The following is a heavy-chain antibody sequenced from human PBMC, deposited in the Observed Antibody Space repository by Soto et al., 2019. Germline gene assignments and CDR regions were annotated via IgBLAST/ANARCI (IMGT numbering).Heavy chain of an antibody. CDR1: GYSFTSYW. D-gene: IGHD6-13*01. V-gene: IGHV5-51*01. J-gene: IGHJ4*01. CDR2: IYPGDSDT. CDR3: ARGLYSRSPYYFDY. Sequence: GESLKISCKGSGYSFTSYWIAWVRQVPGKGLEWMGIIYPGDSDTRYSPSFQGQVTISADKSVSTAYLQWSSLKASDTAMYYCARGLYSRSPYYFDYWGQGTLVTVSS.